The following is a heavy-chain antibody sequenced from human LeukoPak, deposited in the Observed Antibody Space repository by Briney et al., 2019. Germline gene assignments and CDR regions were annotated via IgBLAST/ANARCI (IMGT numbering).Heavy chain of an antibody. V-gene: IGHV1-69*06. Sequence: SVKVSCKASGGTFSSYAISWVRQAPGQGLEWMGGIIPIFGTANYAQKFQGRVTITADKSTSTAYMELSSLRAEDTAVYYCAKGYNYGFGHNVGDYYYYMDVWGKGTTVTVSS. CDR2: IIPIFGTA. J-gene: IGHJ6*03. D-gene: IGHD5-18*01. CDR3: AKGYNYGFGHNVGDYYYYMDV. CDR1: GGTFSSYA.